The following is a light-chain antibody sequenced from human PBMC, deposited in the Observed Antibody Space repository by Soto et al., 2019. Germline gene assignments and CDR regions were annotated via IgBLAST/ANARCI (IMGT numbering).Light chain of an antibody. V-gene: IGKV3-15*01. CDR1: QSVSSD. CDR3: QQYNNWLTWT. J-gene: IGKJ1*01. CDR2: GAS. Sequence: EIVMTQSPATLSVSPGERATLSCRASQSVSSDLAWYHQEPGQAPRLLIYGASTRATGIPARFSGSGSGTEFTLTINSLRSEDFAVYYCQQYNNWLTWTFGQGTKVDIK.